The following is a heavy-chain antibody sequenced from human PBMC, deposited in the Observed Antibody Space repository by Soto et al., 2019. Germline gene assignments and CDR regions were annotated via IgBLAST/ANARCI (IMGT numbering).Heavy chain of an antibody. CDR1: VFTFSSYG. Sequence: PXGSLRLSCASSVFTFSSYGMHWVRQSPGKWLEWVAVIWYDGSNKYYADSVKGRFTISRDNSKNTLYLQMNSLRAEDTAVYYCARDGGYCSSTSCWSPKNRGWFEPLGQGTLGIV. V-gene: IGHV3-33*01. CDR3: ARDGGYCSSTSCWSPKNRGWFEP. D-gene: IGHD2-2*01. J-gene: IGHJ5*02. CDR2: IWYDGSNK.